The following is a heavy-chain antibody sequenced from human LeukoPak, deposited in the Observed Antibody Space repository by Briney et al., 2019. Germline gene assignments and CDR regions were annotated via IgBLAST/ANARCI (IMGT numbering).Heavy chain of an antibody. CDR1: GGSISSGSYY. CDR3: ARDGGYDFWSGPPQLDY. Sequence: SETLSLTCTVSGGSISSGSYYWSWIRQPAGKGLEWIGRIYTSGSTNYNPSLKSRVTISVDTSKNQFSLKLSSVTAADTAVYYCARDGGYDFWSGPPQLDYWGQGTLVTVSS. D-gene: IGHD3-3*01. J-gene: IGHJ4*02. CDR2: IYTSGST. V-gene: IGHV4-61*02.